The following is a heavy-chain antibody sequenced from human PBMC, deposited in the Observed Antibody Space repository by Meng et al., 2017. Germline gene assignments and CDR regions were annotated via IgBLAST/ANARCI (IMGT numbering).Heavy chain of an antibody. CDR2: IIPILGIA. CDR1: AATLGANG. D-gene: IGHD2-15*01. Sequence: VQVVSLCGWDSKPCTQLKFSCKASAATLGANGIRWVRQAPGQGLEWMGGIIPILGIANYAQKFQGRVTITADKSTSTAYMELSSLRSEDTAVYYCARVDRTEEYCSGGSCYSEQGWASWFDPWGQGTLVTVSS. CDR3: ARVDRTEEYCSGGSCYSEQGWASWFDP. V-gene: IGHV1-69*09. J-gene: IGHJ5*02.